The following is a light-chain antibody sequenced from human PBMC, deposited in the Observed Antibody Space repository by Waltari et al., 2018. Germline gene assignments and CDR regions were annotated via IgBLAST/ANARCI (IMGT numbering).Light chain of an antibody. Sequence: DIVMTKSPDSLAASLGEWATINCKTSQSVFYSSNNQSYYVWYQQNPGQPPTVHIYWASTLQSGVPDRFSGSGSGTDFTLTISSLHAEDVAVYYCQQYYNIPYTVGQGTKLEI. CDR3: QQYYNIPYT. CDR2: WAS. V-gene: IGKV4-1*01. J-gene: IGKJ2*01. CDR1: QSVFYSSNNQSY.